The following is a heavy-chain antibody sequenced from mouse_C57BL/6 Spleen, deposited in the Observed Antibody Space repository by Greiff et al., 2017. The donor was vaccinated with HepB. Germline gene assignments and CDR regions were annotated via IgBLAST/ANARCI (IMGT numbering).Heavy chain of an antibody. CDR1: GFNIKDYY. J-gene: IGHJ1*03. D-gene: IGHD1-1*01. CDR2: IDPEDGDT. V-gene: IGHV14-1*01. CDR3: NTYYYGSSYEWYFDV. Sequence: VQLQQSGAELVRPGASVKLSCTASGFNIKDYYMHWVKQRPEQGLEWIGRIDPEDGDTEYAPKFQGKATMTADTSSNTAYLQLSSLTSEDTAVYYCNTYYYGSSYEWYFDVWGTGTTVTVSS.